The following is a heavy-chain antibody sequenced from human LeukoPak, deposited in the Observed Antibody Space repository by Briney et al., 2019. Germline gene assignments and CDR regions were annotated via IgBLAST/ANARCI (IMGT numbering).Heavy chain of an antibody. J-gene: IGHJ4*02. V-gene: IGHV4-4*07. CDR3: ARDQDYFDY. CDR2: IYTSGST. CDR1: GRYLRRYY. Sequence: SDTLSLTCTVWGRYLRRYYWSWIPQPAGEGLEWIGRIYTSGSTNYKPSLKSRVTISVDKSKYQFSLKLSSVNAADTAVYYCARDQDYFDYWGQGTLVTVSS.